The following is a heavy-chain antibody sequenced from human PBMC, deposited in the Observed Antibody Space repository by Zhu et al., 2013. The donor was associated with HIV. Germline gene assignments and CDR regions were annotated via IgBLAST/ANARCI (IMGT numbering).Heavy chain of an antibody. D-gene: IGHD4-4*01. V-gene: IGHV1-8*02. J-gene: IGHJ5*02. CDR2: MNPNSGNT. Sequence: QVQLVQSGAEVKKPGSSVKVSCKASGYTFTGYYMHWVRQAPGQGLEWMGWMNPNSGNTGYAQKFQGRVTMTRNTSISTAYMELSSLRSEDTAVYYCARLTTVTNNWFDPGPGNPGHRLL. CDR3: ARLTTVTNNWFDP. CDR1: GYTFTGYY.